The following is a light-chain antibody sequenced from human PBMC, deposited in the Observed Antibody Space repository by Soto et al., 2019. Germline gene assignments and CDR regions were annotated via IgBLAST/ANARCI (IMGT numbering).Light chain of an antibody. Sequence: QSALTQPASVSGSPGQSITISCTGTSSDIGSYNYVSWYQQHPGQAPKLIIYDVTNRPSGVSNRFSGSKSGNTSSLTISGLEAEDEADYCCSLPRSSSFYVFGTGTKVTVL. V-gene: IGLV2-14*03. CDR2: DVT. CDR3: SLPRSSSFYV. J-gene: IGLJ1*01. CDR1: SSDIGSYNY.